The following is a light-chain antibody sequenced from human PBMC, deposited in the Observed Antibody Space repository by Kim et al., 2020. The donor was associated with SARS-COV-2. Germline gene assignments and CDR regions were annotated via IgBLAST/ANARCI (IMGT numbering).Light chain of an antibody. CDR1: QSVSSNY. CDR3: QQYGSSPVT. Sequence: SPGERAPRSCGASQSVSSNYLAWYQQKPGQAPRLLIYGASSRATGTPDRCSGSGSGTDFTITISRLEPEDFAIYYGQQYGSSPVTFGQGTKVDIK. V-gene: IGKV3-20*01. CDR2: GAS. J-gene: IGKJ1*01.